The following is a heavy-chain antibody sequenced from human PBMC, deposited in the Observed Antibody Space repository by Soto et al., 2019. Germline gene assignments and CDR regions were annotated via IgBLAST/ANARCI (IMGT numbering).Heavy chain of an antibody. J-gene: IGHJ6*02. V-gene: IGHV1-69*01. CDR1: GGTRRSHG. CDR3: ARDPLVGYSGGWQSYRNSVGGMDV. Sequence: QVQLVQSGAEVKKPGSSVKVSCKASGGTRRSHGISWVRQDPGQGLEWMGEIIPIFGTANAAKKFQVRVTITADESTSTAYMELSGLRSEDTAVYYCARDPLVGYSGGWQSYRNSVGGMDVWGQGTTVTVSS. D-gene: IGHD6-19*01. CDR2: IIPIFGTA.